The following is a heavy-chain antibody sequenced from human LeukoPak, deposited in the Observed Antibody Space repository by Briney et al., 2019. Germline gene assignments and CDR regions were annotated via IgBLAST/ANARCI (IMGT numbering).Heavy chain of an antibody. CDR1: GFTFSRYS. CDR2: ISSSSSYI. Sequence: GGSLRLSCAASGFTFSRYSMNWVRQAPGKGLEWVSSISSSSSYIYYADSVKGRFTISRDNAKNSLYLQMNSLRAEDTAVYYCARDRGVAATHPYYYYGMDVWGQGTTVTVSS. V-gene: IGHV3-21*01. D-gene: IGHD2-15*01. J-gene: IGHJ6*02. CDR3: ARDRGVAATHPYYYYGMDV.